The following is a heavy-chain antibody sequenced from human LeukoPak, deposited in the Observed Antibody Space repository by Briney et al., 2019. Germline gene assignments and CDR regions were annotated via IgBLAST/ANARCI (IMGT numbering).Heavy chain of an antibody. CDR2: ISSSRSTI. J-gene: IGHJ4*02. V-gene: IGHV3-48*01. CDR3: AKVPQVPAAKYYFDY. D-gene: IGHD2-2*01. Sequence: GGSLRLSCAASGFTFSSYSMNWVRQAPGKGLEWISYISSSRSTIYHADSVKGRFTISRDNAKNSLYLQMNSLRAEDTAVYYCAKVPQVPAAKYYFDYWGQGTLVTVSS. CDR1: GFTFSSYS.